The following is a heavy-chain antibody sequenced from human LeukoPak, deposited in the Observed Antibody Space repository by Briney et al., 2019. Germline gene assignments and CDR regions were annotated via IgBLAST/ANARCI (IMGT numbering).Heavy chain of an antibody. CDR3: ARDKAGYYGSGSHSVPN. J-gene: IGHJ4*02. V-gene: IGHV3-7*01. CDR1: GFIFTNYF. Sequence: PGGSLRLSCAASGFIFTNYFMSWVRQAPGKGLEWVASIKHDGSEKYYVDSVRGRFTISRDNTMNSLYLQMNSLRAEDTAVYYCARDKAGYYGSGSHSVPNWGQGTLVTVSS. D-gene: IGHD3-10*01. CDR2: IKHDGSEK.